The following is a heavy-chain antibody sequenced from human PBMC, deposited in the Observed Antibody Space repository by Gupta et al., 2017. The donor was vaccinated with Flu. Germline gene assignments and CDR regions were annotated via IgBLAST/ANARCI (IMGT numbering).Heavy chain of an antibody. CDR3: ARDPAGYCSSTSCHYYFMDV. D-gene: IGHD2-2*01. CDR2: IIPVFGTA. J-gene: IGHJ6*03. Sequence: QVQLVQSGAEVKKPGSSVKVSCKASGGPFSNYAFSWVRQAPGQGLEWMGGIIPVFGTANYAQKFQDRVTIAADESTSTVYMELSSLRSEDTAVFYCARDPAGYCSSTSCHYYFMDVWGKGTPVTVSS. V-gene: IGHV1-69*01. CDR1: GGPFSNYA.